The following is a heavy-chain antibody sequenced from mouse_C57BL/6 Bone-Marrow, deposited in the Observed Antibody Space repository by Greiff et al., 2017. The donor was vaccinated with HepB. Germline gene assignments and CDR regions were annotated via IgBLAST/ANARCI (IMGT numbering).Heavy chain of an antibody. CDR2: ISNGGGST. CDR1: GFTFSDYY. CDR3: ARPDLLQYAMDY. J-gene: IGHJ4*01. V-gene: IGHV5-12*01. D-gene: IGHD2-1*01. Sequence: EVQRVESGGGLVQPGGSLKLSCAASGFTFSDYYMYWVRQTPEKRLEWVAYISNGGGSTYYPDTVKGRFTISRDNAKNTLYLQMSRLKSEDTAMYYCARPDLLQYAMDYWGQGTSVTVSS.